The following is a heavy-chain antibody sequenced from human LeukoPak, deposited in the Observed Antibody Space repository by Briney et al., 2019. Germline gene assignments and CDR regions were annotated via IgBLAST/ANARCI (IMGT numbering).Heavy chain of an antibody. CDR3: GTELLYGDYVSYNWFDL. J-gene: IGHJ5*02. Sequence: ASVKVSCNVSGYTLTELSMHCVRQAPGKGLEWMGGFDPEDGETIYAQKFQGRVTMTEDTSTDTAYMELSSLRSEDTAVYYCGTELLYGDYVSYNWFDLLGQGTLVTVSS. V-gene: IGHV1-24*01. CDR2: FDPEDGET. CDR1: GYTLTELS. D-gene: IGHD4-17*01.